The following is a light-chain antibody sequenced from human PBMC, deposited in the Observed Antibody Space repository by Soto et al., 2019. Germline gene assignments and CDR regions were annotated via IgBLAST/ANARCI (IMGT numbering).Light chain of an antibody. CDR1: QSVYSN. J-gene: IGKJ4*01. CDR2: GSF. V-gene: IGKV3-15*01. Sequence: EIVMTQSPATLSVSPGERVTLSCRASQSVYSNLAWYKQKPGQAPRLLIHGSFTRATGIPARFSGSGSGTEFTLTISSLQSEDFAVYYCQQCNQCPLTFGGGTKVEIK. CDR3: QQCNQCPLT.